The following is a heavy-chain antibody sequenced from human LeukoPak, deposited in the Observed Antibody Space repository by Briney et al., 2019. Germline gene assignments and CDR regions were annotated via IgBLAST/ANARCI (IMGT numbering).Heavy chain of an antibody. CDR1: GFTFSSYS. CDR2: ISSSSSYI. V-gene: IGHV3-21*01. J-gene: IGHJ6*03. Sequence: PGGSLRLSCAASGFTFSSYSMNWVRQAPGRGLEWVSSISSSSSYIYYADSVKGQFTISRDNAKNSLYLQMNSLRAEDTAVYYCARDPSRRATVPLYYYYYMDVWGKGTTVTVSS. D-gene: IGHD4-17*01. CDR3: ARDPSRRATVPLYYYYYMDV.